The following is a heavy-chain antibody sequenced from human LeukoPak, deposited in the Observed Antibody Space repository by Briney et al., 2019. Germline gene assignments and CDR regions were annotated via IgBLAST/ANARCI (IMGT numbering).Heavy chain of an antibody. CDR3: AKWSSSSWSRSNWFDP. V-gene: IGHV5-51*01. D-gene: IGHD6-13*01. CDR2: IYPGDSNV. CDR1: GYSFTSYW. J-gene: IGHJ5*02. Sequence: GESLKISCKASGYSFTSYWIGWVRQMPGKGLEWVAMIYPGDSNVRYSPSFQGQVTISADKSISTAYLQWSSLKASDTAVYYCAKWSSSSWSRSNWFDPWGQGTLVTVSS.